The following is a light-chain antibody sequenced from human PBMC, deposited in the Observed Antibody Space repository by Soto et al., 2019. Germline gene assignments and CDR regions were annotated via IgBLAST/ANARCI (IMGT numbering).Light chain of an antibody. CDR1: QSVSSSY. CDR2: GAS. CDR3: QQYDKWPPSNT. Sequence: EIVLTQSPGTLSLSPGDRATLSCRTSQSVSSSYLAWYQQKPGQAPRLLIYGASRRATGIPDRFSGSGSGTEFTLTISSLQSEDFAVYYCQQYDKWPPSNTFGQGTKLEIK. V-gene: IGKV3-20*01. J-gene: IGKJ2*01.